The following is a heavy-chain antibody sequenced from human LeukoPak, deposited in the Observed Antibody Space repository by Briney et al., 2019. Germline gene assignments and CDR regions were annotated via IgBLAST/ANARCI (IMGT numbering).Heavy chain of an antibody. CDR1: GFNFDDYT. CDR2: INWDGGST. D-gene: IGHD6-13*01. J-gene: IGHJ4*01. CDR3: AKDLGKVIAAAGTSGFDS. V-gene: IGHV3-43*01. Sequence: GGSLRLSCAASGFNFDDYTMHWVRQIPGKSLEWVCLINWDGGSTFYADSVKGRFTISRDTRKNFLYLQMISLRTEDTALYYCAKDLGKVIAAAGTSGFDSWGRGTLVTVSS.